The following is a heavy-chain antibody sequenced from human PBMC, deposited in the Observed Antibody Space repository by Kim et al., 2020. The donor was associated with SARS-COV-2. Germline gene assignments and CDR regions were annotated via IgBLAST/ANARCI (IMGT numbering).Heavy chain of an antibody. CDR2: INPNSGGT. J-gene: IGHJ3*02. D-gene: IGHD3-22*01. V-gene: IGHV1-2*02. CDR1: GYTFTGYY. Sequence: ASVKVSCKASGYTFTGYYMHWVRQAPGQGLEWMGWINPNSGGTNYAQKFQGRVTMTRDTSISTAYMELSRLRSDDTAVYYCARVLSSMIYLDPAYADAFDIGGQEKRVPVS. CDR3: ARVLSSMIYLDPAYADAFDI.